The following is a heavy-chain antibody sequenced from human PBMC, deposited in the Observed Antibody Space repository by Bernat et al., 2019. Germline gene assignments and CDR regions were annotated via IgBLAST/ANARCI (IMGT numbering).Heavy chain of an antibody. D-gene: IGHD2-8*02. CDR2: INAGNGNT. V-gene: IGHV1-3*01. CDR1: GYTFTSYA. Sequence: QVQLVQSGAEVKKPGASVKVSCKASGYTFTSYAMHWVRQAPGQRLEWMGWINAGNGNTKYSQKFQGRVTITRDTSASTAYMELSSLRSEDTAVYYCARLSGGVAVSPNIDYWGQGTLVTVSS. CDR3: ARLSGGVAVSPNIDY. J-gene: IGHJ4*02.